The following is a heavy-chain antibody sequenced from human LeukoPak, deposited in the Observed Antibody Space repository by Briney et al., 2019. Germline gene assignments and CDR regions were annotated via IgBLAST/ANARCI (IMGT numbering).Heavy chain of an antibody. J-gene: IGHJ6*02. Sequence: GESLKISCKGSGYSFTTYWIGWVRQMPGKGLECLGVIYPGDSDTRYSPSFQGQVTISADKSISTAYLQWSSLKASDTAIYYCARGPSSTSLNYYYYGMDVWGQGTTVTVSS. D-gene: IGHD2-2*01. V-gene: IGHV5-51*01. CDR1: GYSFTTYW. CDR2: IYPGDSDT. CDR3: ARGPSSTSLNYYYYGMDV.